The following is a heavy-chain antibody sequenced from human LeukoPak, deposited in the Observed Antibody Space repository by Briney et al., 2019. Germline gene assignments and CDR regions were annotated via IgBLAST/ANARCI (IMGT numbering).Heavy chain of an antibody. V-gene: IGHV1-3*01. CDR2: INAGNGNT. CDR1: GYTFTSYA. J-gene: IGHJ3*02. Sequence: ASVKVSCKASGYTFTSYAMHWVRQAPGQRLEWMGRINAGNGNTKYSQKFQGRVTITRDTSASTAYMELSSLRSEDTAVYYCARDLALGYCSGGSCYSYAFDIWGQGTMVTVSS. D-gene: IGHD2-15*01. CDR3: ARDLALGYCSGGSCYSYAFDI.